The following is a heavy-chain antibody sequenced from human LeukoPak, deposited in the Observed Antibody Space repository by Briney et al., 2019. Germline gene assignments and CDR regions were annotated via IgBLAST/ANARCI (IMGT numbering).Heavy chain of an antibody. CDR3: ARDAIAAAVTNDY. V-gene: IGHV1-2*02. J-gene: IGHJ4*02. Sequence: GASVKVSCKASGYTFTGYYMHWVRQAPGQGLEWMGWINPNSGGTNYAQKFQGRVTMTRDTSISTAYMELSRLRSDDTAVYYCARDAIAAAVTNDYWGQGTLVTVSS. CDR2: INPNSGGT. D-gene: IGHD6-13*01. CDR1: GYTFTGYY.